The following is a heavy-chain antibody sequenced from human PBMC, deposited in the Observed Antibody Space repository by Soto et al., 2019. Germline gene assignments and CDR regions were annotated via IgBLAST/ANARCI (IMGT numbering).Heavy chain of an antibody. J-gene: IGHJ2*01. CDR3: AKVAGGLGYFDL. CDR1: GFTFSSYA. CDR2: ISGSGGST. D-gene: IGHD3-16*01. Sequence: PGGSLSLSCAASGFTFSSYAMSWVRQAPGKGLEWVSAISGSGGSTYYADSVKGRFTISRDNSKNSVYLQLSGLTADDTAVHYCAKVAGGLGYFDLWGRGTLVTVSS. V-gene: IGHV3-23*01.